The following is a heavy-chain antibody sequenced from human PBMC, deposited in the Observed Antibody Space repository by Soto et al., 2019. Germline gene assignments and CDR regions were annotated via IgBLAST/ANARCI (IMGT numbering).Heavy chain of an antibody. CDR2: IFLDDDK. D-gene: IGHD3-16*01. J-gene: IGHJ5*02. CDR3: AHNLGEDWFDP. V-gene: IGHV2-5*02. CDR1: GFSLSSSGVG. Sequence: SGPTLVNPTQTLTLTCTFSGFSLSSSGVGVGWIRQPPGKALEWLALIFLDDDKRYSPSLKSRLTITKDTSKKQVVLIMTNMDPVDTATYYCAHNLGEDWFDPWGQGTLVTVSS.